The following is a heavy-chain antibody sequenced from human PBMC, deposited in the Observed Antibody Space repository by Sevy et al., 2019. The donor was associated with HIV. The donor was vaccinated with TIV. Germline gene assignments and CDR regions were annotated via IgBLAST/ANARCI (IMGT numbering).Heavy chain of an antibody. Sequence: SETLSLTCTVSGGSITSLYWNWIRQPPGKGLEWSANIYYNGHINYNPSLKSRVTLSLDTFKNQFSLRLSSVTAADTAMYYCAGENAWGRGYSWGQGTLLTVSS. D-gene: IGHD1-26*01. CDR1: GGSITSLY. J-gene: IGHJ4*02. CDR3: AGENAWGRGYS. V-gene: IGHV4-59*08. CDR2: IYYNGHI.